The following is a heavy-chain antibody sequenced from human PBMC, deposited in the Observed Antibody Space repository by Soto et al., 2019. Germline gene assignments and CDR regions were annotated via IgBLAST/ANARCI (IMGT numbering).Heavy chain of an antibody. CDR2: ISGSGGST. Sequence: AISGSGGSTYYADSVKGRFTISRDNSKNTLYLQMNSLRAEDTAVYYCAKGVRCSGGSCDYDYWGQGTLVTVSS. D-gene: IGHD2-15*01. CDR3: AKGVRCSGGSCDYDY. V-gene: IGHV3-23*01. J-gene: IGHJ4*02.